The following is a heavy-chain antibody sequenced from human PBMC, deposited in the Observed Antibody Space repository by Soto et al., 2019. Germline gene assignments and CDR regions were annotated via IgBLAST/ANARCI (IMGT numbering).Heavy chain of an antibody. CDR3: ARDIAAAGTPQNYYYYGMDV. Sequence: GASVKVSCKASGYTFTSYYMHWVRQAPGQGLEWMGIINPSGGSTSYAQKFQGRVTMTRDTSTSTVYMELSSLRSEDTAVYYCARDIAAAGTPQNYYYYGMDVWGQGTTVTVSS. J-gene: IGHJ6*02. CDR2: INPSGGST. CDR1: GYTFTSYY. D-gene: IGHD6-13*01. V-gene: IGHV1-46*03.